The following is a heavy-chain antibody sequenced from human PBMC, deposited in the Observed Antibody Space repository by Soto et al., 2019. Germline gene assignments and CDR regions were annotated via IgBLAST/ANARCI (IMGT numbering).Heavy chain of an antibody. CDR1: GFTFSVSA. J-gene: IGHJ3*02. V-gene: IGHV3-73*01. CDR2: IRSKANSYAT. CDR3: TSPSPTLDAFDI. Sequence: GGSLRLSCAASGFTFSVSAMHWVRQSSGKGLEWVGRIRSKANSYATAYAASVKGRFTISIDDSKKTAYLQMNSLKTEDTAVYYCTSPSPTLDAFDIWGQGTRVTRSS.